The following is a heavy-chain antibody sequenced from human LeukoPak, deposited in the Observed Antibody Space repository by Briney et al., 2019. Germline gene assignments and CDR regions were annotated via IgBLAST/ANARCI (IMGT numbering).Heavy chain of an antibody. Sequence: SETLSLTCTVSGGSISSYYWSWIRQPPGKGLEWIGYIYYSGSTNYNPSLKSRVTISVDTSKNQFSLKLSSVTAADTAVYYCAQRNILTGYYPNWFDPWGQGTLVTVSS. CDR2: IYYSGST. CDR3: AQRNILTGYYPNWFDP. CDR1: GGSISSYY. D-gene: IGHD3-9*01. V-gene: IGHV4-59*12. J-gene: IGHJ5*02.